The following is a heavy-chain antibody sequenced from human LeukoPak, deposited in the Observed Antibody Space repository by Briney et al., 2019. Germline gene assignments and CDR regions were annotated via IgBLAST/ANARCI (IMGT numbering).Heavy chain of an antibody. CDR1: GDSLSSSY. V-gene: IGHV4-59*08. D-gene: IGHD3-10*01. CDR3: ASALVRGVVGPQFDP. J-gene: IGHJ5*02. CDR2: LHHNGGT. Sequence: PSETLSLTCTVSGDSLSSSYWSWIRQSPGKGLEWIGYLHHNGGTNDNPSLKSRATISVDTSQNKFFLRMRSVTAADTAVYYCASALVRGVVGPQFDPWGQGILVTVSS.